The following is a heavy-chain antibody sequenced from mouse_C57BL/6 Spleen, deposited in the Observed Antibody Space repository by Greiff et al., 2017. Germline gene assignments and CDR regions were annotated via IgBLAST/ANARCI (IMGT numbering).Heavy chain of an antibody. CDR2: IDPSDSYT. CDR1: GYTFTSYW. V-gene: IGHV1-69*01. D-gene: IGHD1-1*01. Sequence: QVQLKQPGAELVMPGASVKLSCKASGYTFTSYWMHWVKQRPGQGLEWIGEIDPSDSYTNYNQKFKGKSTLTVDKSSSTAYMQLSSLTSEDSAVYYCARRGKATVVAPFDYWGQGTTLTVSS. J-gene: IGHJ2*01. CDR3: ARRGKATVVAPFDY.